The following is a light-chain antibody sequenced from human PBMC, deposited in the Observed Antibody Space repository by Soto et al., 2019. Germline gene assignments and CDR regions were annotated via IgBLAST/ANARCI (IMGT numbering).Light chain of an antibody. CDR3: QQRSNWPHT. CDR1: QSISGY. J-gene: IGKJ2*01. Sequence: EIVLTQSPATLSLSPGERATLSCRASQSISGYLAWYQQKPGQAPGLLIYDASNRATGIPARFSGSGSGTDFTLTISSLEPEDFAVYYCQQRSNWPHTFGQGTKLEIK. CDR2: DAS. V-gene: IGKV3-11*01.